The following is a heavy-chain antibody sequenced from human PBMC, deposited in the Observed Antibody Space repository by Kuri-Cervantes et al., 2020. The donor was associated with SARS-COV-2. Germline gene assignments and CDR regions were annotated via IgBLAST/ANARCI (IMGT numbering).Heavy chain of an antibody. CDR3: VKEGSYDFRSGYLPYYFDY. Sequence: LSLTCAASGFTFSSYAMHWVRQAPGKGLEYVSAISSNGGSTYYADSVKGRFTISRDNSKNTLYLQMSSLRAEDTAVYYCVKEGSYDFRSGYLPYYFDYWGQGTLVTVSS. CDR2: ISSNGGST. D-gene: IGHD3-3*01. V-gene: IGHV3-64D*06. CDR1: GFTFSSYA. J-gene: IGHJ4*02.